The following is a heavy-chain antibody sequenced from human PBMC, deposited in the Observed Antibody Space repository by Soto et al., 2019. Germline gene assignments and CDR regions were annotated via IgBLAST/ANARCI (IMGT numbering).Heavy chain of an antibody. V-gene: IGHV4-61*01. CDR1: GGSVSSGSYY. CDR2: IYYSGST. Sequence: PSETLSLTCTVSGGSVSSGSYYWSWIRQPPGKGLEWIGYIYYSGSTNYNPSLKSRVTISVDTSKNQFSLKLSSVTAADTAVYYCASGYRGHSYFDYWGQGTLVTVSS. D-gene: IGHD5-18*01. CDR3: ASGYRGHSYFDY. J-gene: IGHJ4*02.